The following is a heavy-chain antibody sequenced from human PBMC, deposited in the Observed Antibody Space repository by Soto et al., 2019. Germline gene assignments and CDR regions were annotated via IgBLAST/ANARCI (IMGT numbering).Heavy chain of an antibody. J-gene: IGHJ4*02. V-gene: IGHV3-53*01. CDR1: GFTVSSNY. D-gene: IGHD6-19*01. CDR2: IYSGGST. Sequence: PGGSLRLSCAASGFTVSSNYMSWVRQAPGKGLEWVSVIYSGGSTYYADSVKGRFTISRDNSKNTLYLQMNSLRAEDTAVYYCASLPTSGWYDYWGQGTLVTVSS. CDR3: ASLPTSGWYDY.